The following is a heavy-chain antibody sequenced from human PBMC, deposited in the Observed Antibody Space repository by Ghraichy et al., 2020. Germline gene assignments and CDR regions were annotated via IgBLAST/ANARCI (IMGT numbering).Heavy chain of an antibody. CDR1: GFTFSSYS. CDR2: ISSSSSTI. J-gene: IGHJ4*02. CDR3: AREGWEHIVVVTATRPLDY. Sequence: GGSLRLSCAASGFTFSSYSMNWVRQAPGKGLEWVSYISSSSSTIYYADSVKGRFTISRDNAKNSLYLQMNSLRYEDTAVYYCAREGWEHIVVVTATRPLDYWGQGTLVTVSS. V-gene: IGHV3-48*02. D-gene: IGHD2-21*02.